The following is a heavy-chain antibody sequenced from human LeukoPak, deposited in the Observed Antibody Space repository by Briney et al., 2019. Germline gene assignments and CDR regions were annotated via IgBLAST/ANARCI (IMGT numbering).Heavy chain of an antibody. CDR1: GGSISLHY. CDR3: ARGSGYQNNWFDP. D-gene: IGHD3-22*01. V-gene: IGHV4-59*11. J-gene: IGHJ5*02. CDR2: IYYSGST. Sequence: PETLSLTCTASGGSISLHYWSWIRQPPGKGLECIGYIYYSGSTNYNPSLRSRVTISVDTSKNQFSMKLSSVTAADTAVYYCARGSGYQNNWFDPWGQGTLVTVSS.